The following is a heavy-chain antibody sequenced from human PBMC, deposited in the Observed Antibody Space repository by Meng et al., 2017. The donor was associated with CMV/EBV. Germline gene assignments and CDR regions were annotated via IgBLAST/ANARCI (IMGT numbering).Heavy chain of an antibody. V-gene: IGHV3-48*04. D-gene: IGHD6-13*01. CDR3: ARAWIAAAGTLDY. CDR2: ISSSSSTI. J-gene: IGHJ4*02. CDR1: GFSFSSYS. Sequence: GESLKISCAASGFSFSSYSMDWVRQATGKGLEWVSYISSSSSTIYYADSVKGRFTISRDNAKNSLYLQMNSLRAEDTAVYYCARAWIAAAGTLDYWGQGTLVTVSS.